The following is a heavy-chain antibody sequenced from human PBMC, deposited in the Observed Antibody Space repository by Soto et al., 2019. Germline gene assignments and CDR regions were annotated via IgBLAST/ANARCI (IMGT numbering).Heavy chain of an antibody. Sequence: GESLKISCLGSGYTFINYWITWVRHMPGKGLERMGTIDPSDSSAVYSPSFQGHITISVDKSINTAYLHWSSLRASDTAIYYCAKSLDEGGGWFESWGQGTQVTVSS. CDR2: IDPSDSSA. CDR1: GYTFINYW. V-gene: IGHV5-10-1*01. D-gene: IGHD1-1*01. CDR3: AKSLDEGGGWFES. J-gene: IGHJ5*01.